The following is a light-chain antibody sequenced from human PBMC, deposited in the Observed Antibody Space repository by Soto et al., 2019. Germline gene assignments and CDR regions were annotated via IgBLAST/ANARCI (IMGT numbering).Light chain of an antibody. V-gene: IGLV8-61*01. CDR2: STN. CDR1: SGSVSTSYY. Sequence: QIVVTQEPSFSVSPGGTATLTCGLSSGSVSTSYYPSWYQQTPGQAPRTLIYSTNTRSSGVPDRFSGSILGNKAALTITGAQADDESDYYCVLYMGSGISNWVFGGGTKLTVL. J-gene: IGLJ3*02. CDR3: VLYMGSGISNWV.